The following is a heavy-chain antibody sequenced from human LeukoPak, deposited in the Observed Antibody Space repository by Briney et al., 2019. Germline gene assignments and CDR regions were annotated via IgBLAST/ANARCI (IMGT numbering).Heavy chain of an antibody. CDR2: ISSSSSTI. D-gene: IGHD2-15*01. V-gene: IGHV3-48*02. J-gene: IGHJ6*02. CDR1: GFTFSSYS. CDR3: ARDLLSLADYYYYGMDV. Sequence: GGSLRLSCAASGFTFSSYSMNWVRQAPGKGLEWASYISSSSSTIYYADSVKGRFTISRDNAKNSLYLQMNSLRDEDTAVYYCARDLLSLADYYYYGMDVWGQGTTVTVSS.